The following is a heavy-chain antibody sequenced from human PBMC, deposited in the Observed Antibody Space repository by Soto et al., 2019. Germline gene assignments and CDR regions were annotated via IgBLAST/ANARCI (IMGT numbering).Heavy chain of an antibody. CDR3: ARDAYYYDSSGYYLYLKSESQLLNP. J-gene: IGHJ5*02. CDR1: GGTFSSYA. CDR2: IIPIFGTA. V-gene: IGHV1-69*13. D-gene: IGHD3-22*01. Sequence: GASVKVSCKASGGTFSSYAISWVRQAPGQGLEWMGGIIPIFGTANYAQKFQGRVTITADESTSTAYMELSSLRSEDTAVYYCARDAYYYDSSGYYLYLKSESQLLNPWGQGTLVTVSS.